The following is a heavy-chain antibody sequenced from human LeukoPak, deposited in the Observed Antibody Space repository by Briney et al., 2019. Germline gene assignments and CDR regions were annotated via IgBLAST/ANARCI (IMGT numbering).Heavy chain of an antibody. J-gene: IGHJ4*02. CDR1: GFTFSSYS. CDR3: ARDRGGSYSAIDY. CDR2: ISSSRSTI. V-gene: IGHV3-48*04. Sequence: GGSLRLSCAASGFTFSSYSMNWVRQAPGKGLEWVSFISSSRSTIYHADSVKGRFTISRDNAKNSLYLQMNSLRAEDTAVYYCARDRGGSYSAIDYWGQGTLVTVSS. D-gene: IGHD1-26*01.